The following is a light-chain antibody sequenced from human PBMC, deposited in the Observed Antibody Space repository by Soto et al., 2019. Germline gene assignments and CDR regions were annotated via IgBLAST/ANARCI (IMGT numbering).Light chain of an antibody. CDR1: QDIRKY. J-gene: IGKJ3*01. Sequence: DIQMTQSPSSLSASVGDRVTITCQASQDIRKYLNWYQQKPGRAPKLLIYGASNLETGVPSRFSGSGYGTDFTFTISSLQPEDTATYYRQHYDHLPPFTFGPGTKVAIK. CDR3: QHYDHLPPFT. CDR2: GAS. V-gene: IGKV1-33*01.